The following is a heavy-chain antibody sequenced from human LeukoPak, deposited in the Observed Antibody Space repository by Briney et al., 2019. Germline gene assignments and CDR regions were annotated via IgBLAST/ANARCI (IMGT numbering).Heavy chain of an antibody. D-gene: IGHD2-2*01. J-gene: IGHJ4*02. CDR3: ARSPPSTYCTSTSCYPRHFDY. Sequence: GESLKISCKGSGYSLTSYWIGWVRQMPGKGLEWMGIIYPGDSDTRYSPSFQGQVTISADKSISTAYLQWNSLKASDTAMYYCARSPPSTYCTSTSCYPRHFDYWGQGTLVTVSS. CDR2: IYPGDSDT. V-gene: IGHV5-51*01. CDR1: GYSLTSYW.